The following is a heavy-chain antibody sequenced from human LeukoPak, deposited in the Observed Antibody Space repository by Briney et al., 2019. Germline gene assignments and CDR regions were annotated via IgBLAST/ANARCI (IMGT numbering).Heavy chain of an antibody. Sequence: PGGSLRLSCAASGFTFGSYGMHWVRQAPGKGLEWVAVIWYDGSNKYYADSVKGRFTISRDNSKNTLYLQMNSLRAEDTAVYYCAKDLKYSSSWYVRGFDYRGQGTLVTVSS. V-gene: IGHV3-33*06. CDR2: IWYDGSNK. CDR3: AKDLKYSSSWYVRGFDY. CDR1: GFTFGSYG. J-gene: IGHJ4*02. D-gene: IGHD6-13*01.